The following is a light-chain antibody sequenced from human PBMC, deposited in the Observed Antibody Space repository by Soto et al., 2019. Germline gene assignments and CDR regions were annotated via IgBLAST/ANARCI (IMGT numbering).Light chain of an antibody. V-gene: IGLV2-14*02. CDR1: SNDVGRYNL. J-gene: IGLJ2*01. CDR3: AIWDDSLNMV. Sequence: QSVLTQPASVSGSPEQSITISCTGTSNDVGRYNLVSWYQQHPGKAPKVMIYEATKRPSGVPDRFSASKSGSSASLAISGLRSEDEADYYCAIWDDSLNMVLGGGTKLTVL. CDR2: EAT.